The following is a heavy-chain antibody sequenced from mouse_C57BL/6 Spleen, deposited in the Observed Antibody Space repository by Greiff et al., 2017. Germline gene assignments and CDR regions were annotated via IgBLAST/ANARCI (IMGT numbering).Heavy chain of an antibody. J-gene: IGHJ1*03. CDR1: GYTFTSYW. V-gene: IGHV1-52*01. CDR3: ARAGGRDWYFDV. Sequence: QVQLKQPGAELVRPGSSVKLSCKASGYTFTSYWMHWVKQRPIQGLEWIGNIDPSDSETHYNQKFKDKATLTVDKSSSTAYMQLSSLTSEDSAVYYCARAGGRDWYFDVWGTGTTVTVSS. CDR2: IDPSDSET. D-gene: IGHD1-1*01.